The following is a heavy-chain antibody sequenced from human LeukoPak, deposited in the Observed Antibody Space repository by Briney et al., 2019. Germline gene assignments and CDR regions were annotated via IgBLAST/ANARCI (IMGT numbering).Heavy chain of an antibody. D-gene: IGHD2/OR15-2a*01. V-gene: IGHV4-39*02. CDR1: GGSISSSGYY. CDR3: AKDYLNWFDP. J-gene: IGHJ5*02. CDR2: IYYSGNT. Sequence: SETLALTCTVSGGSISSSGYYWGWIRRPPGKGLEWIGNIYYSGNTYHNPSLKSRVTISVDTSKNQFSLKLDSVTAADTAVYYCAKDYLNWFDPWGQGTLVTVSS.